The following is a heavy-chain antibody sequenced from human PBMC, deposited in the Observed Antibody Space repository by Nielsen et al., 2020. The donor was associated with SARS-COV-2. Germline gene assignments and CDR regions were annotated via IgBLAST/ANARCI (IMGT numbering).Heavy chain of an antibody. Sequence: GASLKISCAASGFTFDDYGMSWVRQAPGKGLGWVSGINWNGGSTGYADSVKGRFTISRDNAKNSLYLQMNSLRAEDTALYHCAVGQPLNWFDPWGQGTLVTVSS. CDR3: AVGQPLNWFDP. CDR2: INWNGGST. CDR1: GFTFDDYG. J-gene: IGHJ5*02. D-gene: IGHD1-14*01. V-gene: IGHV3-20*01.